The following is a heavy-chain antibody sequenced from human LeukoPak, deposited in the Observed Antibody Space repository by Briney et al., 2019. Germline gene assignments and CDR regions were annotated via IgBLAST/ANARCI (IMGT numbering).Heavy chain of an antibody. CDR1: GFSFSSYE. CDR2: ISGSGGST. CDR3: AKDQMTTVVEYFDY. D-gene: IGHD4-23*01. Sequence: PGGSLRLSCAASGFSFSSYEMNWVRQAPGKGLEWVSAISGSGGSTYYADSVKGRFTISRDNSKNTLYLQMNSLRAEDTAVYYCAKDQMTTVVEYFDYWGQGTLVTVSS. J-gene: IGHJ4*02. V-gene: IGHV3-23*01.